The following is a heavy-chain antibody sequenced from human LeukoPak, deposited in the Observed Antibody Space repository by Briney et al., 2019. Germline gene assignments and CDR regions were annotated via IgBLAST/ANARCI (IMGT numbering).Heavy chain of an antibody. CDR2: ISGSGGST. D-gene: IGHD4-17*01. CDR1: GFTFSSYA. Sequence: PGGSLRLSCAASGFTFSSYAVSWVRQAPGKGLEWVSAISGSGGSTYYADSVKGRFTISRDNSKNTLYLQMNSLRAEDTAVYYCAKDSRGEGYFDYWGQGTLVTVSS. J-gene: IGHJ4*02. V-gene: IGHV3-23*01. CDR3: AKDSRGEGYFDY.